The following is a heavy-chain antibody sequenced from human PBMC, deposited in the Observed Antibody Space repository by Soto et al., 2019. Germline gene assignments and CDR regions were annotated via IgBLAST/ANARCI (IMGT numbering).Heavy chain of an antibody. J-gene: IGHJ5*02. CDR3: ARHRARNWFDP. Sequence: PSETLSLTGIVSGGSISSSSYYWGWIRQPPGKGLEWIGSIYYSGSTYYNPPLKSRVTISVDTSKNQFSLKLSSVTAADTAVFYCARHRARNWFDPWGQGTQVTVSS. CDR2: IYYSGST. CDR1: GGSISSSSYY. D-gene: IGHD6-6*01. V-gene: IGHV4-39*01.